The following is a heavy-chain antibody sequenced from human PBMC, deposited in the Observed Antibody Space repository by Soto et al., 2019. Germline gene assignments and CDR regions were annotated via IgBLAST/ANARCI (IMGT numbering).Heavy chain of an antibody. V-gene: IGHV3-23*02. Sequence: EVQLLESGGGLVQPGGSLRLSCAASGFTFSSYAMSWVRQAPGKGLEWVSGISSNGASTYYGDSVKGRFTIARDNSKNTLYLQMNSLSAEDTAVYYCAKPAGEGWGQGTLVTVAS. J-gene: IGHJ4*02. CDR3: AKPAGEG. CDR2: ISSNGAST. CDR1: GFTFSSYA.